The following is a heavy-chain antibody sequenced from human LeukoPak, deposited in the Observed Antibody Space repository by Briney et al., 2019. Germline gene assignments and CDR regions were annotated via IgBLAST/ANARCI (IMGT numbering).Heavy chain of an antibody. CDR2: IYTSGST. D-gene: IGHD3-22*01. J-gene: IGHJ2*01. CDR3: ARDVGGYYDSSSYYPYWYFDL. CDR1: GGSISSYY. V-gene: IGHV4-4*07. Sequence: SETLSLTCTVSGGSISSYYWSWIRQPAGKGLEWVGRIYTSGSTNYNPSLKSRVTMSVDTSKNQFSLKLSSVTAADTAVYYCARDVGGYYDSSSYYPYWYFDLWGRGTLVTVSS.